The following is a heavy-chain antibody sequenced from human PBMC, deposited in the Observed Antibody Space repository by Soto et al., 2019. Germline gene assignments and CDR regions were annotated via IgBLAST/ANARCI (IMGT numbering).Heavy chain of an antibody. CDR2: LSSSGGTT. CDR3: AKLPRGSSPENDY. V-gene: IGHV3-23*01. D-gene: IGHD6-6*01. CDR1: GGTFSIYA. J-gene: IGHJ4*02. Sequence: XGSLRLSCAAAGGTFSIYAMTWVRQAPGKGLEWVSGLSSSGGTTHYADSVKGRFTISRDNSKNTLFLQMNSLRAEDTAVYYCAKLPRGSSPENDYWRQGTLVTVSS.